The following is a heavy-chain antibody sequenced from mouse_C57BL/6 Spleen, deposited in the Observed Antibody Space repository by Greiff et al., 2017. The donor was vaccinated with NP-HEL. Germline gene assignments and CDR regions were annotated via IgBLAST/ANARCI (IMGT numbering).Heavy chain of an antibody. CDR3: ARDDYDWYFDV. J-gene: IGHJ1*03. Sequence: QVQLQQPGTELVKPGASVKLSCKASGYTFTSSWMHWVKQRPGQGLEWIGNINPSNGGTTYNEQFKSKATLTVDKSSSTAYMQLSSLTSEDSAVYYCARDDYDWYFDVWGTGTTVTVSS. D-gene: IGHD2-4*01. V-gene: IGHV1-53*01. CDR1: GYTFTSSW. CDR2: INPSNGGT.